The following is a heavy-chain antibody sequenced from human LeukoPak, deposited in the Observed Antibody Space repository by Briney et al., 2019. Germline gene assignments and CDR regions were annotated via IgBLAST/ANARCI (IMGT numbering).Heavy chain of an antibody. D-gene: IGHD6-13*01. CDR1: GYTFTSYY. CDR3: ARDHGSSWYSGYNPPFDY. V-gene: IGHV1-46*01. Sequence: ASVKVSCKASGYTFTSYYMHWVRQAPGQGLEWMGIINPSGGSTSYAQKFQGRVTMTRDTSTSTVYMELSSLRSEDTAVYYCARDHGSSWYSGYNPPFDYWSQGTLVTVSS. J-gene: IGHJ4*02. CDR2: INPSGGST.